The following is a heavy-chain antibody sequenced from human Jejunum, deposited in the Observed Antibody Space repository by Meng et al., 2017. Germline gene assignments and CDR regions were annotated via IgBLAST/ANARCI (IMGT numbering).Heavy chain of an antibody. Sequence: GESLKISCTASVFSFSPYWMHWVRLAPGKGLLWPSRINTDGTITTYADSVKGRFTISRDNAKNTVYLQMNSLRADDTAVYYCAAGLGSFWGQGTLVTVSS. V-gene: IGHV3-74*01. CDR2: INTDGTIT. D-gene: IGHD3-16*01. CDR3: AAGLGSF. J-gene: IGHJ4*02. CDR1: VFSFSPYW.